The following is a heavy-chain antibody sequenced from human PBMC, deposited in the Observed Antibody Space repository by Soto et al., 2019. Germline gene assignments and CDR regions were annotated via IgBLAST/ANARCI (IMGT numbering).Heavy chain of an antibody. CDR2: ISYDGSDK. CDR1: GFTVSSYG. J-gene: IGHJ4*02. CDR3: ARVLGGYPNFDF. Sequence: QVQLVESGGGVVQPGRSLRLSCAASGFTVSSYGLHWVRQAPGKGLEWLAFISYDGSDKFYADSVKGRFTISRDSSKNTLYLQMNSLRAEDTAVYYCARVLGGYPNFDFWGQGTLVTVSS. V-gene: IGHV3-30-3*01. D-gene: IGHD3-22*01.